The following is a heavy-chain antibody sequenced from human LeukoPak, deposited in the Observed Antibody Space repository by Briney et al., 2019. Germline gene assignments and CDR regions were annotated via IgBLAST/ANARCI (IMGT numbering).Heavy chain of an antibody. CDR2: INPDSGAT. CDR3: ARGLTPHSYYDSSGSSILQH. Sequence: ASVKVSCKASGYTFTGYYMHWVRQAPGQGLEWMGRINPDSGATNYAQKFQGRVTITRDTSTSTAYMELSRLRSDDTAVYYCARGLTPHSYYDSSGSSILQHWGQGTLVTVSS. D-gene: IGHD3-22*01. J-gene: IGHJ1*01. V-gene: IGHV1-2*06. CDR1: GYTFTGYY.